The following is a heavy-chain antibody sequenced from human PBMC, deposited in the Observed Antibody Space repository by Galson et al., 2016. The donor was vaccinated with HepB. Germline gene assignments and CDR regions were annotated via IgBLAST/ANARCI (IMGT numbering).Heavy chain of an antibody. V-gene: IGHV3-30*18. CDR3: AKGTGSSSLGDYYGMDV. D-gene: IGHD3-10*01. CDR2: ISSDGSNK. Sequence: GLEWVAVISSDGSNKYYADSVKGRFTISRDNSKNTLYLQMKSLRADDTAVYYCAKGTGSSSLGDYYGMDVWGQGTTVTVSS. J-gene: IGHJ6*02.